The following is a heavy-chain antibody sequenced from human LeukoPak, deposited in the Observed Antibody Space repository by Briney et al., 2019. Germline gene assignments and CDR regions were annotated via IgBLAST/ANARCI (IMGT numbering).Heavy chain of an antibody. Sequence: GSVKVSCKTSGYTFTAYYTLWVRQAPGQGPEWMGWINPNNGGTNYAQKFQGRVTMTRDTSISAAYMELSRLRSDDTAVYYCARVGGFGELSWGQGTLVTVSS. CDR1: GYTFTAYY. V-gene: IGHV1-2*02. CDR3: ARVGGFGELS. J-gene: IGHJ4*02. D-gene: IGHD3-10*01. CDR2: INPNNGGT.